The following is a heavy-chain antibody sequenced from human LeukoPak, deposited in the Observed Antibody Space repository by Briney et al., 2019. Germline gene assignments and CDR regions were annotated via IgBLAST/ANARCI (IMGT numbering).Heavy chain of an antibody. V-gene: IGHV4-38-2*02. D-gene: IGHD3-10*01. CDR2: IFHSGTT. CDR3: ARRWVWGVLDN. J-gene: IGHJ4*02. CDR1: GYSITSAYH. Sequence: PSETLSLTCTVSGYSITSAYHWGWIRQPPGKGLEWIGSIFHSGTTYSNPSLKSRVTISVDTARNQFSLKLTSVTAADTAVYHCARRWVWGVLDNWGQGILVTVSS.